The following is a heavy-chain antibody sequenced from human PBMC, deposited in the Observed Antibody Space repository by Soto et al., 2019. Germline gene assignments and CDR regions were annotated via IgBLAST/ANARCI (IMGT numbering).Heavy chain of an antibody. CDR2: MIPIFGTA. CDR3: ARFPSFDYYGMDV. CDR1: GGTFSSYA. Sequence: ASVKVSCKASGGTFSSYAISWVRQAPGQGLEWMGGMIPIFGTANYAQKFQGRVTITADESTSTAYMELSSLRSEDTAVYYCARFPSFDYYGMDVWGQGTTVTVSS. V-gene: IGHV1-69*13. J-gene: IGHJ6*02.